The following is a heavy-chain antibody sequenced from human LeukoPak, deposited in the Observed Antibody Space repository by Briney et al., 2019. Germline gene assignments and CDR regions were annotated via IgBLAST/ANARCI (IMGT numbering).Heavy chain of an antibody. CDR1: GFPFKDQY. V-gene: IGHV3-11*01. CDR3: ARDERYFDWYYMDV. CDR2: IDSSGGSL. D-gene: IGHD3-9*01. J-gene: IGHJ6*03. Sequence: NPGGSLRLSCAASGFPFKDQYMSWIRQAPGKGLEWISYIDSSGGSLYYAPSVKGRFTISRDNAKNSLYLQMNSLRVEDTAMYYCARDERYFDWYYMDVWGEGTPVTVSS.